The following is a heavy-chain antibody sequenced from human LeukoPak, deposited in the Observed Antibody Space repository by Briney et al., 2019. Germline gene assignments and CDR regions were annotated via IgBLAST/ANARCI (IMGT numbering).Heavy chain of an antibody. CDR1: GYSFTSYW. CDR2: IYPGDSDT. Sequence: GESLKISCKGSGYSFTSYWIGWVRQMPGKGLEWMGIIYPGDSDTRYSPSFQGQVTISADKSISTAYLQWSSLKASDTAMYYCARHSWNGDYYYYGMDVWGQGTTVTVSS. CDR3: ARHSWNGDYYYYGMDV. D-gene: IGHD1-1*01. V-gene: IGHV5-51*01. J-gene: IGHJ6*02.